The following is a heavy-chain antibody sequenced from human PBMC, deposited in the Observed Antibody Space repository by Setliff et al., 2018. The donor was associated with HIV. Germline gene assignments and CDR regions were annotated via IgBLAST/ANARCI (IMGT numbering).Heavy chain of an antibody. D-gene: IGHD3-16*01. CDR3: ARDWNYVVDV. J-gene: IGHJ6*04. CDR1: GYTFTSYG. V-gene: IGHV1-18*01. CDR2: INTNSGHT. Sequence: ASVKVSCKASGYTFTSYGITWVRQAPGQGLEWMGWINTNSGHTDYAQRLQDRVTITADTSSTTAYMELSSLRSDDTAVYYCARDWNYVVDVWGKGTTVTVSS.